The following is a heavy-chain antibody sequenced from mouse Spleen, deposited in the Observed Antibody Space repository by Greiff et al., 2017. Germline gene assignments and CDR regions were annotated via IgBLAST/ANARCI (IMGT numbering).Heavy chain of an antibody. CDR1: GYTFTSYW. Sequence: QVQLKQPGAELVRPGTSVKLSCKASGYTFTSYWMHWVKQRPGQGLEWIGVIDPSDSYTNYNQKFKGKATLTVDTSSSTAYMQLSSLTSEDSAVYYCATYYGSSPSMDYWGQGTSVTVSS. CDR3: ATYYGSSPSMDY. D-gene: IGHD1-1*01. J-gene: IGHJ4*01. CDR2: IDPSDSYT. V-gene: IGHV1-59*01.